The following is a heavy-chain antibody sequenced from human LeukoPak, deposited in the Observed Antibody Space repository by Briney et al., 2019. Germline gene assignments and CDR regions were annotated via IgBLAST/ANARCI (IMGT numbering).Heavy chain of an antibody. CDR1: GFTFSSYS. V-gene: IGHV3-48*01. D-gene: IGHD3-22*01. CDR3: ARRHFGYYYDSSGYSDY. CDR2: ISSSSSTI. J-gene: IGHJ4*02. Sequence: GGSLRLSCAASGFTFSSYSMNWVRQAPGKGLEWVSYISSSSSTIYYADSVKGRFTISRDNAKNSLYLQMNSLRAEDTAVYYCARRHFGYYYDSSGYSDYWGQGTLVTVSS.